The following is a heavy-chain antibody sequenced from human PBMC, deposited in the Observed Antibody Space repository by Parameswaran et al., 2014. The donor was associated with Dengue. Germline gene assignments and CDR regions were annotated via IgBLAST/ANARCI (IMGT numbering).Heavy chain of an antibody. V-gene: IGHV3-11*01. Sequence: RWIRQPPGKGLEWVSYISSSGSTIYYADSVKGRFTISRDNAKNSLYLQMNSLRAEDTAVYYCARLERDVDTAMVTFPDYYYYYGMDVWGQGTTVTVSS. J-gene: IGHJ6*02. CDR3: ARLERDVDTAMVTFPDYYYYYGMDV. D-gene: IGHD5-18*01. CDR2: ISSSGSTI.